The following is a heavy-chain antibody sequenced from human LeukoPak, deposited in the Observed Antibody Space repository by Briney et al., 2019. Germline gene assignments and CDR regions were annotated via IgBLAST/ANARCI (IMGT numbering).Heavy chain of an antibody. CDR2: ISGSGGST. CDR1: GFTFSSYA. Sequence: GGSLRLSCAASGFTFSSYAMSWVRQAPGKGLEWVTVISGSGGSTYYADSVRGRFTISRDNSKNTLYLQMNSLRAEDTAVYYCAKNLLGAQDYWGQGPLVTVSS. V-gene: IGHV3-23*01. CDR3: AKNLLGAQDY. D-gene: IGHD1-26*01. J-gene: IGHJ4*02.